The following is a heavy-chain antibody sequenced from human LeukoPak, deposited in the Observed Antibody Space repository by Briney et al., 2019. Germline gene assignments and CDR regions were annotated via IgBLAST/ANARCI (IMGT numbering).Heavy chain of an antibody. J-gene: IGHJ3*02. V-gene: IGHV4-31*03. CDR1: GGSISSGGYY. CDR2: IYYSGST. CDR3: ARGQRTLPDAFDI. D-gene: IGHD1-1*01. Sequence: SETLSLTCTVSGGSISSGGYYWSWIHQHPGKGLEWIGYIYYSGSTYYNPSLKSRVTISVDTSKNQFSLKLSSVTAADTAVYYCARGQRTLPDAFDIWGQGTMVTVSS.